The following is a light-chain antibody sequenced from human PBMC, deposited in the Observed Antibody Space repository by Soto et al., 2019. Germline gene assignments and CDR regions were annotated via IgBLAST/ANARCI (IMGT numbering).Light chain of an antibody. Sequence: QSALTRAASVSGSPGQSITISCTGTSSDVGGYNYVSWYQQHPGKAPKLMIYEVSNRPSGVSNRFSGSKSGNTASLTISGLQAEDEADYYCSSYTSSSTRVFGTGTKVTVL. CDR2: EVS. CDR1: SSDVGGYNY. CDR3: SSYTSSSTRV. V-gene: IGLV2-14*01. J-gene: IGLJ1*01.